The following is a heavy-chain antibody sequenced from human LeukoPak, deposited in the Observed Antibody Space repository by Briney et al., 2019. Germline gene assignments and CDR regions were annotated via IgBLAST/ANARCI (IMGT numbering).Heavy chain of an antibody. J-gene: IGHJ6*02. CDR1: GFTFSSYG. V-gene: IGHV3-30*18. CDR3: AKCLTMVRGVFYGMDV. CDR2: ISYDGSNK. Sequence: GGSLRLSCAASGFTFSSYGMHWVRQAPGKGLEWVAVISYDGSNKYYADSVKGRFTISRDNSKNTLYLQMNSLRAEDTAVYYCAKCLTMVRGVFYGMDVWGQGTTVTVSS. D-gene: IGHD3-10*01.